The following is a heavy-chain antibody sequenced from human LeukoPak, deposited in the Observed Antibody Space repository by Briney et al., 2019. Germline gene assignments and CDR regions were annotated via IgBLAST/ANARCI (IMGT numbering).Heavy chain of an antibody. D-gene: IGHD6-19*01. CDR1: GGSIRSSSDY. CDR2: IYYSGST. V-gene: IGHV4-39*07. J-gene: IGHJ4*02. Sequence: SETLSLTCTLSGGSIRSSSDYWGWIRQPPGKGLGWIGSIYYSGSTYYNTSLKSRAPITVDTAKNQFSLKLSSVTAAGSAVLCCARQTVAGRTIDYWGQGTLVTVSS. CDR3: ARQTVAGRTIDY.